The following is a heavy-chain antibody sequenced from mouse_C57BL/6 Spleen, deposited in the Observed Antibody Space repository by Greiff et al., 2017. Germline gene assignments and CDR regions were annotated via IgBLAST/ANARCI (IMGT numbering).Heavy chain of an antibody. CDR1: GFTFSSYA. CDR3: ARGSPLRYAMDD. CDR2: ISDGGSYT. V-gene: IGHV5-4*01. J-gene: IGHJ4*01. Sequence: EVQLVESGGGLVKPGGSLKLSCAASGFTFSSYAMSWVRQTPEKRLEWVATISDGGSYTYYPDNVKGRFTISRDNAKNNLYLHMSHLKSEDTAMYYCARGSPLRYAMDDWGQGTSVTVSS. D-gene: IGHD1-1*01.